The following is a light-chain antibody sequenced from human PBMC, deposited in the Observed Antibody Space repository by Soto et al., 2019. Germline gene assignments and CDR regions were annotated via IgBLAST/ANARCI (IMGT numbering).Light chain of an antibody. V-gene: IGKV1-5*03. CDR3: QQYNGYSWA. J-gene: IGKJ1*01. CDR2: KVS. CDR1: QSLNDW. Sequence: DIQMTQSPSTLSASVGDRVTITCRASQSLNDWLAWFQQKPGKAPNLLIYKVSNLESGVPSRFSGSGSGTEFTRTISSLQPDDFATYECQQYNGYSWAFGQGTKVEIK.